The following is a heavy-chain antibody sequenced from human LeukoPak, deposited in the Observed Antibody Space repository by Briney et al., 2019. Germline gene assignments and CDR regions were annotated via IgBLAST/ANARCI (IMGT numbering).Heavy chain of an antibody. V-gene: IGHV4-38-2*02. Sequence: SETLSLTCTVSGYSISRAYFWGWIRQPPGKGLEWIGSIYHSGSTNYNPSLKSRVAISVDTSKNQFSLKLSSVTAADTAVYYCARFSSGRYFDYWGQGTLVTVSS. J-gene: IGHJ4*02. D-gene: IGHD6-19*01. CDR2: IYHSGST. CDR3: ARFSSGRYFDY. CDR1: GYSISRAYF.